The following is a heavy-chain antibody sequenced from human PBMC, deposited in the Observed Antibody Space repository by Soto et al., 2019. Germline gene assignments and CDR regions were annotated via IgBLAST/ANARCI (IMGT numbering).Heavy chain of an antibody. J-gene: IGHJ4*02. CDR2: ISVYNGNT. Sequence: QVQLVQSGAEVKKPGASVKVSCKASGYTFTSYGISWVRQAPGQGLEWMGWISVYNGNTNYAQKLQGRVTMTTDISKSTAYMELRSLRSDDTAVYYCASGWFGEFVYYFDYWGQGTLVTVSS. CDR1: GYTFTSYG. V-gene: IGHV1-18*01. CDR3: ASGWFGEFVYYFDY. D-gene: IGHD3-10*01.